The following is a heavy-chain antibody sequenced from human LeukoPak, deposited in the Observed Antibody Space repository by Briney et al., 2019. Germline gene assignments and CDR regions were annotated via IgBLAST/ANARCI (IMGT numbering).Heavy chain of an antibody. J-gene: IGHJ6*02. D-gene: IGHD3-3*01. CDR2: IIPIFGTA. CDR3: ARDSVRFLEWPYGMDV. CDR1: GGTFSSYA. Sequence: SVKVSCTASGGTFSSYAISWVRQAPGQGLEWMGGIIPIFGTANYAQKFQGRVTITADESTSTAYMELSSLRSEDTAVYYCARDSVRFLEWPYGMDVWGQGTTVTVSS. V-gene: IGHV1-69*13.